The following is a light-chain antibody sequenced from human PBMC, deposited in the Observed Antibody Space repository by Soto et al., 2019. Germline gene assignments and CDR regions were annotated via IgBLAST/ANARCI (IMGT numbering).Light chain of an antibody. CDR1: QSVSSN. CDR2: DAS. J-gene: IGKJ1*01. CDR3: LQRSGWPWT. Sequence: EIVLTQSPATLSLSPGERATLSCRASQSVSSNLAWYQQKPAQAPRLLIYDASNRATDIPARFSGSGSGTDFTLTISSLEPEDFAVYYCLQRSGWPWTFGQGTKVEIK. V-gene: IGKV3-11*01.